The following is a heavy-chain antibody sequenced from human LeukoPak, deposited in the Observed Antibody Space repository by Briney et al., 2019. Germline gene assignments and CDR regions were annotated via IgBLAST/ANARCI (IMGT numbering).Heavy chain of an antibody. V-gene: IGHV3-21*01. CDR2: ISSGSSFI. D-gene: IGHD6-13*01. CDR3: ARDSGSHQDAFDI. J-gene: IGHJ3*02. CDR1: GFNFSSYW. Sequence: NPGGSLRLSCAASGFNFSSYWMHWVRQAPGKGLEWVSSISSGSSFIYYADSVKGRFTISRDNAKNSLYLQMNSLRAEDTAVYYCARDSGSHQDAFDIWGQGTMVTVSS.